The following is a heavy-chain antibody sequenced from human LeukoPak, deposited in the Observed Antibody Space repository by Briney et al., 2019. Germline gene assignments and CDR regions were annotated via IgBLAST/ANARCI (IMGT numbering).Heavy chain of an antibody. J-gene: IGHJ4*02. D-gene: IGHD1-26*01. V-gene: IGHV3-30*04. CDR2: ISYDGSNK. Sequence: GGSLRLSCAASGFTFSSYAMHWVRQAPGKGLEWVAVISYDGSNKYYADSVKGRFTISRDNSKNTLYLQMNSLRAEDTAVNYCAGRGSYYLDWGQGTLVTVSS. CDR1: GFTFSSYA. CDR3: AGRGSYYLD.